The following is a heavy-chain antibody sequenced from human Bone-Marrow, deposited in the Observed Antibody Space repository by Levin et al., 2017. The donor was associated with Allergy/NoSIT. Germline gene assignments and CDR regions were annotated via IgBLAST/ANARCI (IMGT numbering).Heavy chain of an antibody. V-gene: IGHV4-39*07. CDR2: IFYRGNT. D-gene: IGHD6-19*01. Sequence: KPSETLSLTCGVSGGSISDRNHYWGWVRQPPGKGLEWIANIFYRGNTYYNPSLKSRVVVSVDTSTNQLSLNLSSVTAADTAVYFCVRDAQWLLRQGIFDLWGQGTPVTVSS. CDR1: GGSISDRNHY. CDR3: VRDAQWLLRQGIFDL. J-gene: IGHJ4*02.